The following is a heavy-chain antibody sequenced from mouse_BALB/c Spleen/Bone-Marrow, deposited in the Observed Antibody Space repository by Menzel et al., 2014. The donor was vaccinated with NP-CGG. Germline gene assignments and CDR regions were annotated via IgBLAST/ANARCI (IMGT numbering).Heavy chain of an antibody. V-gene: IGHV14-3*02. CDR2: IDPANGNT. J-gene: IGHJ1*01. Sequence: EVQLQQSGAELVKLGASVKLSCTASGFNIKDTYMHWVKQRPEQGLEWIGRIDPANGNTKYDPKFQGKATITADTSSNTAYLQLSSLTSEDTAVYYCATMITDWYFDVWGAGTTVTVSS. CDR1: GFNIKDTY. D-gene: IGHD2-4*01. CDR3: ATMITDWYFDV.